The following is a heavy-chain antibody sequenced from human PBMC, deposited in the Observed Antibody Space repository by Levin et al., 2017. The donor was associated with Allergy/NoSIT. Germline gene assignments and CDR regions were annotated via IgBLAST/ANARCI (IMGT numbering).Heavy chain of an antibody. V-gene: IGHV3-21*06. CDR3: ARCLKILTTGSLYHNAMDA. D-gene: IGHD3-9*01. J-gene: IGHJ6*02. Sequence: GGSLRLSCAASTFLFSDYTMNWVRQAPGKGLEWVASISRRSSYIYYADSVKGRFTISRDNAKNSVSLQMNSLRAEDTAIYYCARCLKILTTGSLYHNAMDAWGQGTTVSVSS. CDR1: TFLFSDYT. CDR2: ISRRSSYI.